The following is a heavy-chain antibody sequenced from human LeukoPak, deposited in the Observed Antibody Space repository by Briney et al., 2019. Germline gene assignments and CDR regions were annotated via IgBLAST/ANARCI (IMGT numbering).Heavy chain of an antibody. V-gene: IGHV4-59*01. J-gene: IGHJ4*02. CDR2: VDHTGST. CDR3: ARHRSGWLQSSFDY. D-gene: IGHD5-24*01. Sequence: SETLSLTCSVSDDSITMYYWTWIRQPPGKGLEWIGYVDHTGSTNFNPSLNGRVSISRDTTKNLFSLRLRSVTASDTAVYYCARHRSGWLQSSFDYWGQGTLVTVSS. CDR1: DDSITMYY.